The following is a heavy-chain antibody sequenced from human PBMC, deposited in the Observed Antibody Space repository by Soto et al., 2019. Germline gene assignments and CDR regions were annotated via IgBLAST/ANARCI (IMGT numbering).Heavy chain of an antibody. CDR3: VMVDNYVTPTPQDV. Sequence: QVQLVQSGDEVKKPGASVKVSCKASGYIFVSYGIAWVRQAPGQGLEWMGWISPYTGNTHSATKIQGRLTMTTDTSTSTAYMDLGSLTSDDTAVYYCVMVDNYVTPTPQDVWSQGTTVTVSS. CDR2: ISPYTGNT. D-gene: IGHD3-16*01. V-gene: IGHV1-18*01. CDR1: GYIFVSYG. J-gene: IGHJ6*02.